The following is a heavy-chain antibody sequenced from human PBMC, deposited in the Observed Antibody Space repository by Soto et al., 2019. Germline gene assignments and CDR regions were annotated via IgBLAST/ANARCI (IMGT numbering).Heavy chain of an antibody. CDR3: ARVGYCSGGSCRENWFDP. J-gene: IGHJ5*02. V-gene: IGHV1-69*01. D-gene: IGHD2-15*01. CDR2: IIPIFGTA. Sequence: QVQLVQSGAEVKKPGSSVKVSCKASGGTFSSYAISWVRQAPGQGLEWMGGIIPIFGTANYAQKFQGRVTINADESTSTAYMELSSLRSEDTAVYYCARVGYCSGGSCRENWFDPWGQGTLVTVSS. CDR1: GGTFSSYA.